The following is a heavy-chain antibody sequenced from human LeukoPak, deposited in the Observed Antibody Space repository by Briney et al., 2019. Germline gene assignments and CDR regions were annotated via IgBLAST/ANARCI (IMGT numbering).Heavy chain of an antibody. CDR3: ARDNGNKYYFDY. CDR2: ISSNSKYT. J-gene: IGHJ4*02. CDR1: GFMFSDYF. Sequence: GGSLRLSCAASGFMFSDYFMSRIRQAPGTELEWISYISSNSKYTKYADSVKGRFTISRDNAKKSLYLQMNSLRAEDTAVYYCARDNGNKYYFDYWGQGTLVTVSS. V-gene: IGHV3-11*05. D-gene: IGHD2-8*01.